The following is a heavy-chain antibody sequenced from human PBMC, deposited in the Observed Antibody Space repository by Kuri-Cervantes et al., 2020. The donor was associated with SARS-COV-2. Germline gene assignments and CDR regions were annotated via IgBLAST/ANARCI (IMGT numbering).Heavy chain of an antibody. J-gene: IGHJ4*02. CDR2: ISSSGSTI. Sequence: GGSLRLSCAASGFTFSNYWMHWVRQAPGKGLEWVSYISSSGSTIYYADSVKGRFTISRDSAKNSLYLQMNSLRAEDTAVYYCARGDSSGYLYYFDYWGQGTLVTVSS. V-gene: IGHV3-48*04. CDR1: GFTFSNYW. CDR3: ARGDSSGYLYYFDY. D-gene: IGHD3-22*01.